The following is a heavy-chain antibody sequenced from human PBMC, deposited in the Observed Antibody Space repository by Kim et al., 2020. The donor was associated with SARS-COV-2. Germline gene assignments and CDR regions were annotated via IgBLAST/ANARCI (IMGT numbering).Heavy chain of an antibody. V-gene: IGHV3-73*01. CDR1: GFTFSGVG. CDR2: IRSKTNNYAT. CDR3: TREGDYYGMDV. J-gene: IGHJ6*02. Sequence: GGSLRLSCAASGFTFSGVGMHWVRQASGKGLEWVGRIRSKTNNYATAFAASVKGRFTISSDDSKNMAYLQMNSLKIEDTAVYYCTREGDYYGMDVWGQGTTVTVSS.